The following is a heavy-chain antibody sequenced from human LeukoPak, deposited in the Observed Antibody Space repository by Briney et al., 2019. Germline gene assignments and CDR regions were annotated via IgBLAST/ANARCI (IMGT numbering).Heavy chain of an antibody. CDR3: ARAGGYYDSSGYYYVSDY. Sequence: PMASVTVSCKASGGTFSSYAISWVRQAPGQGLEWMGGIIPIFGTANYAQKFQGRVTITADESTSTAYMELSSLRSDDTAVYYCARAGGYYDSSGYYYVSDYWGQGTLVTVSS. CDR1: GGTFSSYA. J-gene: IGHJ4*02. V-gene: IGHV1-69*13. D-gene: IGHD3-22*01. CDR2: IIPIFGTA.